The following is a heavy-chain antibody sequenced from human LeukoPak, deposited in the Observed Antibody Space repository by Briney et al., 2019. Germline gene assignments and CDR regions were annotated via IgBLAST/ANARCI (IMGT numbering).Heavy chain of an antibody. Sequence: SETLSLTCTVSGGSISSYYWSWIRQPAGMGLEWIGRIYTSGSTNYNPSLKSRVTMSVDTSKNQFSLKLSSVTAADTAVYYCARAVSGYHPGDYYYYYYMDVWGKGTTVTVSS. J-gene: IGHJ6*03. D-gene: IGHD3-22*01. V-gene: IGHV4-4*07. CDR3: ARAVSGYHPGDYYYYYYMDV. CDR2: IYTSGST. CDR1: GGSISSYY.